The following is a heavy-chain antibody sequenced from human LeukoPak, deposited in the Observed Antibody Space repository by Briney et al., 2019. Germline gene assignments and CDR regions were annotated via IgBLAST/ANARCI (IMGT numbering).Heavy chain of an antibody. CDR1: GYTFTSYG. D-gene: IGHD5-12*01. Sequence: GASVKVSCKASGYTFTSYGISWVRQAPGQGLEWMGWISAYNGNTNYAQKLQGRVTMTTDTSTSTAYMELRSLRSDDTAVYYCARGVWGYGGYDNPAPFDYWGQGTLVTVSS. V-gene: IGHV1-18*01. CDR2: ISAYNGNT. CDR3: ARGVWGYGGYDNPAPFDY. J-gene: IGHJ4*02.